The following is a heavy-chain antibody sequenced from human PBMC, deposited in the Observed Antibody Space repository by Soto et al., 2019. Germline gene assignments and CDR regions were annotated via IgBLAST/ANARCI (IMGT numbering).Heavy chain of an antibody. Sequence: LRLSCAASGFTFSSYEMNWVRQAPGKGLEWVSYISSSGSTIYYADSVKGRFTISRDNAKNSLYLQMNGLRAEDTAVYYCARAEAYCSGGSCYSGFYYYGMDVWGQGTTVNV. CDR3: ARAEAYCSGGSCYSGFYYYGMDV. D-gene: IGHD2-15*01. V-gene: IGHV3-48*03. CDR1: GFTFSSYE. J-gene: IGHJ6*02. CDR2: ISSSGSTI.